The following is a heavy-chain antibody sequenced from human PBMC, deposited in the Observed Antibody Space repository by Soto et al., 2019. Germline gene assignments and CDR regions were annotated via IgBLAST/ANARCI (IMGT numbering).Heavy chain of an antibody. CDR1: GDSVSSNTAA. CDR2: TYYRSKWIN. V-gene: IGHV6-1*01. CDR3: ARGTFYNGLDY. J-gene: IGHJ4*02. Sequence: PSQXLSLTCSISGDSVSSNTAAWSWSRQSPSRGLEWLGRTYYRSKWINDYAVSVKSRISINPDTSKNQFSLQLNYVTPEDTAVYYCARGTFYNGLDYWGQGTLVTVSS. D-gene: IGHD1-1*01.